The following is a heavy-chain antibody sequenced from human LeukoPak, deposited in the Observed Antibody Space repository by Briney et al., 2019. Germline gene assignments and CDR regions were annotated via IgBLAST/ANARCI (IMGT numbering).Heavy chain of an antibody. V-gene: IGHV4-4*02. CDR1: GDSISSNYW. J-gene: IGHJ6*03. D-gene: IGHD3-10*01. CDR3: AITSYYYYYYMDV. Sequence: ASETLSLTCAVSGDSISSNYWWTWVRQPPGKGLEWIGEIHHSGSTNYSPSLKSRVTISVDNSRNQFSLGLSSVSAADTAVYYCAITSYYYYYYMDVWGKGTTVTISS. CDR2: IHHSGST.